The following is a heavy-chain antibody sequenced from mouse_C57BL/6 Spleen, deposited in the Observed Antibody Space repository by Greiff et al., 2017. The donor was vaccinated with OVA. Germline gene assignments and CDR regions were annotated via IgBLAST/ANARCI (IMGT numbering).Heavy chain of an antibody. CDR3: ARAYYGSSSFAY. CDR2: ISDGGSYT. D-gene: IGHD1-1*01. CDR1: GFTFSSYA. Sequence: EVKLVESGGGLVKPGGSLKLSCAASGFTFSSYAMSWVRQTPEQRLEWVATISDGGSYTYYPDNVKGRFTISRDNAKNNLDLQMSHLKSEDTAMYYCARAYYGSSSFAYWGQGTLVTVSA. V-gene: IGHV5-4*03. J-gene: IGHJ3*01.